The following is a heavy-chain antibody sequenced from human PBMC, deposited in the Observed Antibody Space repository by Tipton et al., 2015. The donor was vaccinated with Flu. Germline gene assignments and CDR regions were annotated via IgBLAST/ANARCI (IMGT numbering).Heavy chain of an antibody. CDR2: ISGSGDST. Sequence: SLRLSCVASGFTFSSHAMSWVRQAPGKGLEWVSSISGSGDSTYYADSVKGRFTISRDNSKNTLYLQMNSLRAEDTAVYYCAETTVAPRTGWFDPWGQGTLVTVSS. J-gene: IGHJ5*02. CDR1: GFTFSSHA. CDR3: AETTVAPRTGWFDP. V-gene: IGHV3-23*01. D-gene: IGHD4-23*01.